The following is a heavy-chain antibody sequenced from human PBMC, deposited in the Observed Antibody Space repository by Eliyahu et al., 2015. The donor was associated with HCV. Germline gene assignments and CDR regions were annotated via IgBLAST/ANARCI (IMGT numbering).Heavy chain of an antibody. CDR3: AREQGAMDV. V-gene: IGHV3-30*01. Sequence: VKGRFTISRDNSKNTLYLQMNSLRAEDTAVYYCAREQGAMDVWGQGTTVTVSS. J-gene: IGHJ6*02.